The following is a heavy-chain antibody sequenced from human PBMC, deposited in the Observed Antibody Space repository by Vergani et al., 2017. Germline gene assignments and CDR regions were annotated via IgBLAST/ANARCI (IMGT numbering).Heavy chain of an antibody. V-gene: IGHV4-39*01. CDR1: GGSLSSSSYY. D-gene: IGHD5-18*01. Sequence: QLQLQESGPGLVKPSETLSLTCTVSGGSLSSSSYYWGWIRQPPGKGLEWIGSIYYSGSTYYNPSLKSRVTISVDTSKNQFALKLSSVTAADTAVYYCARPLGYQNWFDPWGQGTLVTVSA. CDR2: IYYSGST. J-gene: IGHJ5*02. CDR3: ARPLGYQNWFDP.